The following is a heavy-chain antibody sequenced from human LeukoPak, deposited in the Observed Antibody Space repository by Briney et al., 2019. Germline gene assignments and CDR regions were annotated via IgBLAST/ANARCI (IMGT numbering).Heavy chain of an antibody. CDR1: GGSISSSNW. Sequence: TSETLSLTCAVSGGSISSSNWWSWVRQPPGKGLEWIGEIYHSGSTNYNPSLKSRVTISVDKSKNQFSLKLSSVTAADTAVYYCARGPHRAALRNWFDPWGQGTLVTVSS. D-gene: IGHD5-12*01. CDR3: ARGPHRAALRNWFDP. CDR2: IYHSGST. V-gene: IGHV4-4*02. J-gene: IGHJ5*02.